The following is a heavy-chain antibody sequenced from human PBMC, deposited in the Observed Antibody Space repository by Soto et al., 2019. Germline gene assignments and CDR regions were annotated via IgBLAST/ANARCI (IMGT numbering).Heavy chain of an antibody. Sequence: QVQLVQSGAEVKKAGASVQGSCKASGYTFTSYGVSWVRQAPGQGLVWMGWISASNGNRKYAQKFKGRVTMTTDTSTSTAYMEVRSLRSDDTAIYYCARERSNPPYNWFDPWGQGTLVTVSS. CDR1: GYTFTSYG. J-gene: IGHJ5*02. D-gene: IGHD4-17*01. V-gene: IGHV1-18*01. CDR3: ARERSNPPYNWFDP. CDR2: ISASNGNR.